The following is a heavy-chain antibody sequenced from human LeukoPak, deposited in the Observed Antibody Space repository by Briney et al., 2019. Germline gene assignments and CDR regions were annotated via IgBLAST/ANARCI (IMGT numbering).Heavy chain of an antibody. D-gene: IGHD5-24*01. CDR3: AKDGKRWLQGRIDY. V-gene: IGHV3-30*18. J-gene: IGHJ4*02. CDR2: ISYDGSNK. CDR1: GFTFSSYG. Sequence: GSLRLSCAASGFTFSSYGMHWVRQAPGKGLEWVAVISYDGSNKYYADSVKGRFTISRDNSKNTLYLQMNSLRAEDTAVYYCAKDGKRWLQGRIDYWGQGTLVTVSS.